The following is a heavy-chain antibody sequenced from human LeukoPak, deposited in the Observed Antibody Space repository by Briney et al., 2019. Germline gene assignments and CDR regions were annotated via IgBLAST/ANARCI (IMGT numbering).Heavy chain of an antibody. CDR1: GFTFSSYS. V-gene: IGHV3-48*01. J-gene: IGHJ3*02. D-gene: IGHD1-7*01. CDR2: ISSSSSTI. CDR3: ARDAGNYAFDI. Sequence: GGSLRLSCAASGFTFSSYSMNWVRQAPGKGLEWVSYISSSSSTIYYADSVKGRFTISRDNAKNSLYLQMNSLRAEDTAVYYCARDAGNYAFDIWGQGTMVTVSS.